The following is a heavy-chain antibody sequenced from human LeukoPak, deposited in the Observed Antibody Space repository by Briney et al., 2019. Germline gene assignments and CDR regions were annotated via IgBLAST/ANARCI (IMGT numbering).Heavy chain of an antibody. CDR3: ARDWRKITMTRPRDY. D-gene: IGHD3-22*01. CDR1: GFTFSSYA. CDR2: ISYDGSNK. J-gene: IGHJ4*02. Sequence: GRSLRLSCAASGFTFSSYAMRWVRQAPGKGLEWVAVISYDGSNKYYADSVKGRFTISRDHSKNPLYLQMNSLRAEDTAVYYCARDWRKITMTRPRDYWGQGTLVTVSS. V-gene: IGHV3-30-3*01.